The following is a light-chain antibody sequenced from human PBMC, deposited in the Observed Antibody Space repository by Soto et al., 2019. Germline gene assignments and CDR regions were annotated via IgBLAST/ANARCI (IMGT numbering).Light chain of an antibody. Sequence: EIVLTQSPGTLSLSPGQRATLSCRASQIVSSNNLAWYQQKPGQAPRLLIYGTSNRASGITDRFGGSGSGTDFTLTISRRDLEDFAGFHCQQYGTASYTFGQGTNLEI. V-gene: IGKV3-20*01. CDR3: QQYGTASYT. CDR2: GTS. J-gene: IGKJ2*01. CDR1: QIVSSNN.